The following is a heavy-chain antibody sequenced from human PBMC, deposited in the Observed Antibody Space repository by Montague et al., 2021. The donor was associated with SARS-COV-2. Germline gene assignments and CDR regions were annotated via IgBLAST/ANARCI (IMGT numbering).Heavy chain of an antibody. CDR3: ARGAHTITMIVVVFTGAGWYFDL. Sequence: SETLSLTCAVYSGSFSDYYWTWIRQPPGKGLEWIGEINHSGSINYNPSLKSRVSISVGTSKNQFSLKLTSVTAADTAVYYCARGAHTITMIVVVFTGAGWYFDLWGRGTLVTVSS. J-gene: IGHJ2*01. CDR1: SGSFSDYY. D-gene: IGHD3-22*01. CDR2: INHSGSI. V-gene: IGHV4-34*01.